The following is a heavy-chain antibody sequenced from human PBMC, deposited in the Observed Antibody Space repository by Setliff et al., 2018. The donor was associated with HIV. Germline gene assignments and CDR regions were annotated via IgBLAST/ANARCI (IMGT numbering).Heavy chain of an antibody. J-gene: IGHJ4*02. CDR3: AGYTTAWFAPY. CDR2: IYYSGGT. CDR1: GGSITSGNYF. Sequence: SETLSLTCTVSGGSITSGNYFWTWIRQPAGKGLEWIGYIYYSGGTTYNPSLKSRVTISVGASKSQFSLNLTSVTVADTAIYYCAGYTTAWFAPYWGQGTLVTVSS. D-gene: IGHD6-19*01. V-gene: IGHV4-61*10.